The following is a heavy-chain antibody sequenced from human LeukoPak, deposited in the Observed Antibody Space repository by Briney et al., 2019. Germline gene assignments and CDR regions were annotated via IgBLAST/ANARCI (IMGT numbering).Heavy chain of an antibody. CDR1: VYSLSSGYY. Sequence: SETLSLTCAVSVYSLSSGYYWGWFRQPPGKGLEWIGSIHPSGTAYYNPSLKSRVTISVDTSKNQFSLRLSSVTAVDTAVYYCARQGGRNDYGGEGTLVTVS. J-gene: IGHJ4*02. V-gene: IGHV4-38-2*01. D-gene: IGHD3-16*01. CDR3: ARQGGRNDY. CDR2: IHPSGTA.